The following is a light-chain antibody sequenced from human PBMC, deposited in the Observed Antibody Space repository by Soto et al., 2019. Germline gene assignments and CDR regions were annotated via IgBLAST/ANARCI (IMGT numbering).Light chain of an antibody. Sequence: EIVMTQSPATLSVSPGERATLSCRASQSVSSNLAWYQQKPGQAPRLLIYGASTRATGIPARFSGSGSGTEVTLTISSLQSEDFAVYYCQQYNNWPPLTFGGGTKLEIK. J-gene: IGKJ4*01. CDR1: QSVSSN. CDR3: QQYNNWPPLT. V-gene: IGKV3-15*01. CDR2: GAS.